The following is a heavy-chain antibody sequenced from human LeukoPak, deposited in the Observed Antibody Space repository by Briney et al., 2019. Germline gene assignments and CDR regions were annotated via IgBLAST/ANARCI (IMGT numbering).Heavy chain of an antibody. CDR1: GYTFTGYY. CDR2: INPNSGGT. V-gene: IGHV1-2*02. CDR3: ARSLIDYGGSYDAFDI. Sequence: GASVKVSCKASGYTFTGYYMHWVRQAPGQGLEWMGWINPNSGGTNYAQRFQVRVTITADKSTSTAYMDLSSLRSEDTAVYYCARSLIDYGGSYDAFDIWGQGTMVTVSS. D-gene: IGHD4-23*01. J-gene: IGHJ3*02.